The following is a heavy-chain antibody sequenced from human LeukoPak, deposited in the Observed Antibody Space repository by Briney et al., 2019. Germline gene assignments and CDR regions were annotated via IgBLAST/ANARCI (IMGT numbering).Heavy chain of an antibody. Sequence: GGSLRLSCAASGFTFSSYSMNWVRQAPGKGLEWVANIKQDGSEKYYVDSVKGRFTISRDNAKNSLYLQMNSLRAEDTAVYYCARGGYYDSPDYWGQGTLVTVSS. CDR3: ARGGYYDSPDY. V-gene: IGHV3-7*01. CDR2: IKQDGSEK. J-gene: IGHJ4*02. CDR1: GFTFSSYS. D-gene: IGHD3-22*01.